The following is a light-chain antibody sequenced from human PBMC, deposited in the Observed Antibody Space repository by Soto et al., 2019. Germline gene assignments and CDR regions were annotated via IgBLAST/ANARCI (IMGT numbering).Light chain of an antibody. J-gene: IGKJ1*01. V-gene: IGKV3-11*01. CDR3: QQRSNWPRT. CDR2: DAS. Sequence: IVLTHSPATLCFSPGEIATLSFRASQSVSSYLAWYRQKPGQAPRLLIYDASNRATGIPARFSGSGSGTDFTLTISSLEPEDFAVYYCQQRSNWPRTFGQGTKVDIK. CDR1: QSVSSY.